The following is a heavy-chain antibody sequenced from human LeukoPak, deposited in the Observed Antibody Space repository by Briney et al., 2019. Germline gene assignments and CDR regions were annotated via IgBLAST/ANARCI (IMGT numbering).Heavy chain of an antibody. Sequence: GASVKVPCKASGYTFTSYGISWVRQAPGQGLEWMGWISAYNGNTNYAQKLQGRVTMTTDTSTSTAYMELRSLRSDDTAVYYCARDIEAGYYYDSSGYLPDYWGQGTLVTVSS. CDR3: ARDIEAGYYYDSSGYLPDY. V-gene: IGHV1-18*01. J-gene: IGHJ4*02. CDR2: ISAYNGNT. D-gene: IGHD3-22*01. CDR1: GYTFTSYG.